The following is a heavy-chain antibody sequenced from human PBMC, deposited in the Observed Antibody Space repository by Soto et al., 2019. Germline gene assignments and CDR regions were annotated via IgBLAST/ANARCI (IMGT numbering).Heavy chain of an antibody. Sequence: QVQLEQSGAEVKKPGASVKVSCKASGYTFTSYYLHWVRQAPGQGLEWMGIINPSGGSTTYAQKFKXRVTMTRDTSTNTLYMELSSLTSGDTAVYYCARVVNYHFDFWGQGTLVTVSS. CDR1: GYTFTSYY. CDR3: ARVVNYHFDF. J-gene: IGHJ4*02. CDR2: INPSGGST. D-gene: IGHD3-10*01. V-gene: IGHV1-46*01.